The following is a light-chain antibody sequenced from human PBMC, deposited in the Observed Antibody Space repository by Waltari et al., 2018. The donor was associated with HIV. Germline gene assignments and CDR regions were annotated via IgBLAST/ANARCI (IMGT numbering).Light chain of an antibody. CDR3: FSYAGNNYLL. J-gene: IGLJ2*01. CDR1: SSDTGLYNF. Sequence: QSALTQPPSASGSPGQSVPISCAGTSSDTGLYNFVSWYQHPPGKAPKLMISEVSRRPSGVPDRFSGSKSGNTASLTVSGLQAEDEAAYYCFSYAGNNYLLFGGGTKLTVL. V-gene: IGLV2-8*01. CDR2: EVS.